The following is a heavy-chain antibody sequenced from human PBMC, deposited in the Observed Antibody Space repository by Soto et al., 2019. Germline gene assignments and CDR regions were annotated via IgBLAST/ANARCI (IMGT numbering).Heavy chain of an antibody. Sequence: QVQLVESGGGVVQPGRSLRLSCAASGFTFSSYAMHWVRQAPGKGLEWVAVMSYDGSNKYYADSVKGRFTISRDNSKNRLYLQMNGLRAEDTAVYYCARDKSPYSSGWHNRHFDYWGQGTLVTVSS. CDR2: MSYDGSNK. D-gene: IGHD6-19*01. J-gene: IGHJ4*02. CDR1: GFTFSSYA. CDR3: ARDKSPYSSGWHNRHFDY. V-gene: IGHV3-30-3*01.